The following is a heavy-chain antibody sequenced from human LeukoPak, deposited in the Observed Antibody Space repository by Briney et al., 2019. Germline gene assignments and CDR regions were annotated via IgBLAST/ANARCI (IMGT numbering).Heavy chain of an antibody. CDR3: ARDGSLRYFDWLSLDY. Sequence: GGSLRLSCAASGFTFSSYWMSWVRQAPGKGLEWVANIKQDGSEKYYVDSVKGRFTISRDNAKNSLYLQMNSLRAEDTAVYYCARDGSLRYFDWLSLDYWGQGTLVTVSS. CDR2: IKQDGSEK. J-gene: IGHJ4*02. CDR1: GFTFSSYW. D-gene: IGHD3-9*01. V-gene: IGHV3-7*01.